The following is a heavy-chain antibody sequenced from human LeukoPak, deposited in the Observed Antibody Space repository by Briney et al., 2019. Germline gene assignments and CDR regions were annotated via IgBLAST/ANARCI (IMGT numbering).Heavy chain of an antibody. D-gene: IGHD1-1*01. CDR2: INPNSGGT. J-gene: IGHJ4*02. Sequence: GASVKVSCKASGYTFTGYYMHWVRQAPGQGLEWMGWINPNSGGTNYAPKFQGRVTMTRDTSISTTYMELSRLRSDDTAVYYCARGVGKRDRTSFDYWGQGTLVTVSS. V-gene: IGHV1-2*02. CDR1: GYTFTGYY. CDR3: ARGVGKRDRTSFDY.